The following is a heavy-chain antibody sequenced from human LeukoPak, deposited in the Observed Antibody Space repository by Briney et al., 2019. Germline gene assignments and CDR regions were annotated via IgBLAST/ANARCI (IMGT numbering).Heavy chain of an antibody. V-gene: IGHV3-53*01. J-gene: IGHJ4*02. CDR3: ARDLWFGEFFDY. CDR2: IYSDNT. CDR1: GFTVSSNS. D-gene: IGHD3-10*01. Sequence: GGSLRLSCTVSGFTVSSNSMSWVRQAPGKGLEWVSFIYSDNTHYSDSVKGRFTISRDNSKNTLYLQMNSLRAEDTAVYYCARDLWFGEFFDYWGQGTLVTVSS.